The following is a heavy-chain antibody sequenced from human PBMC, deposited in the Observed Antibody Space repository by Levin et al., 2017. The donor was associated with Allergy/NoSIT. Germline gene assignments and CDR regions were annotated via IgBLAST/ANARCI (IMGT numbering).Heavy chain of an antibody. CDR3: ARAHCSGGSCRVAGAFEI. CDR1: GGSISSYY. D-gene: IGHD2-15*01. Sequence: SETLSLTCTVSGGSISSYYWSWIRQPPGKGLEWIGYIYYSGSTNYNPSLKSRVTISVDTSKNQFSLKLSSVTAADTAVYYCARAHCSGGSCRVAGAFEIWGQGTMVTVSS. CDR2: IYYSGST. V-gene: IGHV4-59*01. J-gene: IGHJ3*02.